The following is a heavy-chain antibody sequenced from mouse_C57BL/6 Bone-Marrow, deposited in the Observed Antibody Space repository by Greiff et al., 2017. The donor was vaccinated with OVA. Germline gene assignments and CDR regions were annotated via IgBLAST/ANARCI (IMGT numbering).Heavy chain of an antibody. CDR2: IDPENGDT. CDR3: TRIYY. CDR1: GFNIKDDY. J-gene: IGHJ2*01. V-gene: IGHV14-4*01. Sequence: VHVKQSGAELVRPGDSVKLSCTASGFNIKDDYMHWVKQRPEQGLEWIGWIDPENGDTEYASKFQGKATITADTSSNTAYLQLSSLTSEDTAVYYCTRIYYWGQGTTLTVSS.